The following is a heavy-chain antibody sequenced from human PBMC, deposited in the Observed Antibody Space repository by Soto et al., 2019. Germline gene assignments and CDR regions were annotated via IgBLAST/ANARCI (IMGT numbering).Heavy chain of an antibody. CDR1: GASISRDH. CDR2: YSGST. J-gene: IGHJ4*02. V-gene: IGHV4-59*08. Sequence: SETLSLTCSVSGASISRDHWNWIRQPPGKGLEWIGDYSGSTNYNPSLKSRLTISVDTSKNQFSLTLKSVTAADTAVYYCARRREDDSSGYHHIDYWGRGTLVTVSS. D-gene: IGHD3-22*01. CDR3: ARRREDDSSGYHHIDY.